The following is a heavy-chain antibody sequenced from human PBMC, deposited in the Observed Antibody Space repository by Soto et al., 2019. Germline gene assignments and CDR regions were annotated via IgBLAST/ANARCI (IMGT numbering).Heavy chain of an antibody. CDR2: ISQTGAT. D-gene: IGHD3-16*01. V-gene: IGHV4-30-2*01. CDR3: ARAVSPCFGTWFAP. Sequence: QLQLQESGPGLVKPSETLSLTCAVSGGSITSGNSYSWAWIRQPPGRGLEWIGSISQTGATSYNPYLKSRVSVSLDKSKNQFSFRLSSVTAADMAVYYCARAVSPCFGTWFAPWGQGTLVTVSS. CDR1: GGSITSGNSYS. J-gene: IGHJ5*02.